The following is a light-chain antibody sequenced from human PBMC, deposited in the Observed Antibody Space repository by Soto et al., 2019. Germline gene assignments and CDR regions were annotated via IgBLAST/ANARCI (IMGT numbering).Light chain of an antibody. CDR2: DAF. V-gene: IGKV3-11*01. CDR3: QHRYNWPPLT. J-gene: IGKJ4*01. CDR1: QSVSNY. Sequence: DIGLTQSPATLSLSPGERATLSCRASQSVSNYLAWYQQKPGQAPRLLIYDAFNRATGIPPRFSGSGSETDFTLTISSLEPEDFAVYYCQHRYNWPPLTFGGGTKVEIK.